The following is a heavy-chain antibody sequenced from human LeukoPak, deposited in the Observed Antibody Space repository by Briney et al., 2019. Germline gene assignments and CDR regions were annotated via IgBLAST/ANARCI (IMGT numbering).Heavy chain of an antibody. J-gene: IGHJ5*02. CDR2: IYPGDSDT. D-gene: IGHD3-10*01. V-gene: IGHV5-51*01. CDR1: GYIFTSYW. CDR3: ARLGSAYRSGKAWFDP. Sequence: GESLKISCKGSGYIFTSYWIGWVRQMPGKGLEWMGIIYPGDSDTRYSPSFQGQVTISADKSISTAYLQWSSLKASDTAMYYCARLGSAYRSGKAWFDPWGQGTLVTVSS.